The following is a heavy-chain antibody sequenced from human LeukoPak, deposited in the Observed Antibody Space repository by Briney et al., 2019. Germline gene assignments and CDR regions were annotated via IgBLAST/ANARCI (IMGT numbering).Heavy chain of an antibody. CDR1: GGSISSYY. D-gene: IGHD1-26*01. J-gene: IGHJ4*02. Sequence: SETLSLNCTVSGGSISSYYWSWIRQPPGKGLEWIGYIYYSGSTNYNPSLKSRVTISVDTSKNQFSLKLSSVTAADTAVYYCARHEGSGSYFVYWGQGTLVTVSS. V-gene: IGHV4-59*08. CDR3: ARHEGSGSYFVY. CDR2: IYYSGST.